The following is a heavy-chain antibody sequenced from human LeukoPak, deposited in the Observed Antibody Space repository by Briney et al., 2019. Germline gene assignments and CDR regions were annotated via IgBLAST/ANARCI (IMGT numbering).Heavy chain of an antibody. CDR1: GGSISSYY. J-gene: IGHJ5*02. Sequence: PETLSLTCTVSGGSISSYYWSWIRQPAGKGLEWIGRIYTSGSTNYNPSLNSRVTISVDTSNNQFSLKLSSMTAADTAVYYCARHGGSGLDWFDPWGQGTLVTVSS. CDR3: ARHGGSGLDWFDP. D-gene: IGHD3-10*01. CDR2: IYTSGST. V-gene: IGHV4-4*07.